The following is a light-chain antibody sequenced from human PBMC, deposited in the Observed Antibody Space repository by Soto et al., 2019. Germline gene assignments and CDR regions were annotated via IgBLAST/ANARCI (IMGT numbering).Light chain of an antibody. CDR2: GAS. CDR1: QSVSSSY. V-gene: IGKV3-20*01. CDR3: QHYGSSLLFT. Sequence: EIVLTQSPGTLSLSPGERATLSCRASQSVSSSYLAWYQQKPGQAPRLLIYGASSRATGIPDRFSGSGSGTDFTLTISRLEPEDFAVDYCQHYGSSLLFTFGPGTKVDIK. J-gene: IGKJ3*01.